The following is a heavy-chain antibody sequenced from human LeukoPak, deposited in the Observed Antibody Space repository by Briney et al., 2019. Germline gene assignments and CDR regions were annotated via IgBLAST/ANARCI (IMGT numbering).Heavy chain of an antibody. V-gene: IGHV3-30-3*01. CDR2: ISYDGSNK. CDR3: AKAGISVVVPTAREVDAPEI. D-gene: IGHD2-2*01. Sequence: GGSLRLSCAASGFTFSSYAMHWVRQAPGKGLEWVAVISYDGSNKYYADSVKGRFTISRDNSKNTLYLQMNSLRAEDTAVYYCAKAGISVVVPTAREVDAPEIWGQGTMVTVSS. CDR1: GFTFSSYA. J-gene: IGHJ3*02.